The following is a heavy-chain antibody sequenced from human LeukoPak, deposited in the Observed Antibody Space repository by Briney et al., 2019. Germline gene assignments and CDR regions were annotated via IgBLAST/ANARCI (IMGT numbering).Heavy chain of an antibody. D-gene: IGHD5-12*01. Sequence: PGGSLRLSCAASGFTFSSYGMHWVRQAPGKGLEWVAFIRYDGSNKYYADSVKGRFTISRDNSKNTLYLQMNSLRAEDTAVCYCAKTSGYSGYEQNDAFDIWGQGTMVTVSS. CDR1: GFTFSSYG. CDR3: AKTSGYSGYEQNDAFDI. V-gene: IGHV3-30*02. CDR2: IRYDGSNK. J-gene: IGHJ3*02.